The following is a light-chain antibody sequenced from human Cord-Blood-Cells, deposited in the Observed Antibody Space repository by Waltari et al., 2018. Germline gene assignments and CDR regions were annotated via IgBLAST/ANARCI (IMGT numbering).Light chain of an antibody. CDR1: SSGVGRYNL. CDR3: CSYAGSSTLV. Sequence: QSTLTQPAPVPGSPGQPNNIPCPGHSSGVGRYNLVAWYQQHPGKAPKLMIYEGSKRPSGVSNRFSGSKSGNTASLTISGLQAEDEADYYCCSYAGSSTLVFGGGTKLTVL. V-gene: IGLV2-23*01. J-gene: IGLJ2*01. CDR2: EGS.